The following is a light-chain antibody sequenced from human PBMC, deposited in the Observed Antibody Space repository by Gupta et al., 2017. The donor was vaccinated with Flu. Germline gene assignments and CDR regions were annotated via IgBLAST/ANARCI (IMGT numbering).Light chain of an antibody. J-gene: IGLJ3*02. CDR1: TSNIGSNY. CDR3: ATWDDSMSDWV. Sequence: VPISCSGSTSNIGSNYVFWYQQVPGMAPKLLIYRNDQRPSGVPDRFSGAKSGTSASLAISGLQAEDEADYHCATWDDSMSDWVFGGGTKLTVL. CDR2: RND. V-gene: IGLV1-47*01.